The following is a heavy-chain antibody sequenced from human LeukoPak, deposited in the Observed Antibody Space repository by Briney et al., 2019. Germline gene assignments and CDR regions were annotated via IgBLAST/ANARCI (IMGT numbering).Heavy chain of an antibody. J-gene: IGHJ3*02. CDR1: GFTVSSNY. CDR2: IYSAGST. V-gene: IGHV3-53*01. Sequence: GGSLRLSCAASGFTVSSNYMSWVRRAPGKGLEWVSVIYSAGSTYYADSVKGRFTISRDNSKNTLYLQMNSLRVEDTAVYYCAREIYCSSGSCIGGVFDIWGHGTMVTVFS. CDR3: AREIYCSSGSCIGGVFDI. D-gene: IGHD2-15*01.